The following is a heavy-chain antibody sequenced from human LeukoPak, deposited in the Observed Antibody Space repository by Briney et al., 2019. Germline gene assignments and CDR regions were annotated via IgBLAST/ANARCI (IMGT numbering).Heavy chain of an antibody. V-gene: IGHV4-31*03. CDR1: GGSISSGGYY. CDR3: ARARAGVAAVAGTEYFQH. CDR2: IYYSGST. Sequence: SETLSLTCTVSGGSISSGGYYWSWIRQHPGTGLEWIGYIYYSGSTYYNPSLKSRVTISVDTSKNQFSLKLSSVTAADTAVYYCARARAGVAAVAGTEYFQHWGQGTLVTVSS. D-gene: IGHD6-19*01. J-gene: IGHJ1*01.